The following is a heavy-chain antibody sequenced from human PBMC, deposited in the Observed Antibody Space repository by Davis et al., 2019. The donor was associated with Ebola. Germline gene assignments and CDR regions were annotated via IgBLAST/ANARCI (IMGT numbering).Heavy chain of an antibody. CDR3: ARMTTVTLYYYYGMDV. V-gene: IGHV1-24*01. CDR2: FDPEDGET. CDR1: GYTLTELS. D-gene: IGHD4-17*01. Sequence: ASVKVSCKVSGYTLTELSMHWVRQAPGKGLEWMGGFDPEDGETIYAQKFQGRVTMTEDTSTDTAYMELSSLRSDDTAVYYCARMTTVTLYYYYGMDVWGQGTTVTVSS. J-gene: IGHJ6*02.